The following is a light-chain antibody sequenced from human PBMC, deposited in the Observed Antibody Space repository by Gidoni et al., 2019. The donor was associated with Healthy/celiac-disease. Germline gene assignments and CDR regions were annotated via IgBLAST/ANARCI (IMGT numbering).Light chain of an antibody. CDR3: QQYGSSRT. CDR2: GAS. CDR1: QSVSSSY. Sequence: EIVLTQSPGTLSLSPGERATLPCRASQSVSSSYLAWYQQKPAQAPRLLIYGASSRATGIPDRFSGSGAGTDFTLTISRLEPEDFAGYYCQQYGSSRTFGQXTKVEIK. V-gene: IGKV3-20*01. J-gene: IGKJ1*01.